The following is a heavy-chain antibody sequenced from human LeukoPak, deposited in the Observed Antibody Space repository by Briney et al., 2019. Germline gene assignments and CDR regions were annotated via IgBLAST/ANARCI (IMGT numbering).Heavy chain of an antibody. V-gene: IGHV4-59*01. J-gene: IGHJ4*02. CDR2: IYYSGST. CDR1: GGSISSYY. Sequence: SETLSLTCTVSGGSISSYYWSWIRQPPGRGLEWIGYIYYSGSTNYNPSLKSRVTISVDTSKNQFSLKLSSVTAADTAVYYCARGGYSGYDLDYWGQGTLVTVSS. D-gene: IGHD5-12*01. CDR3: ARGGYSGYDLDY.